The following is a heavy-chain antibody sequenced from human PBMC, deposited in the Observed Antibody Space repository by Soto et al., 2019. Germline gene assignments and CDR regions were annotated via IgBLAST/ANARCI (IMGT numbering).Heavy chain of an antibody. CDR2: IWYDGSNK. V-gene: IGHV3-33*01. Sequence: QVQLVESGGGVVQPGRSLRLSCAASGFTFSSYGMHWVRQAPGKGLEWVAVIWYDGSNKYYADSVKGRFTISRDNSKNTLYLQMNSLRAEDTAVYYCARDQRRYCSGSYYYYYGMDVWGQGTTVTVSS. CDR3: ARDQRRYCSGSYYYYYGMDV. J-gene: IGHJ6*02. D-gene: IGHD3-10*01. CDR1: GFTFSSYG.